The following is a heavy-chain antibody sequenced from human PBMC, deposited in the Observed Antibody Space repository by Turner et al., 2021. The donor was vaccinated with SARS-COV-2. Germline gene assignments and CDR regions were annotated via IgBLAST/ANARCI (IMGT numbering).Heavy chain of an antibody. Sequence: QVQLQQWGAGLLKPSETLSLTCAVYGGSFSGYYWSWIRQPPGKGLEWIGEINHGESTNYNPSLESRVTISVDTSKNQFSLKLSSVTAADTAVYYCARSGWSLWYFDYWGQGTLVTVSS. D-gene: IGHD6-19*01. J-gene: IGHJ4*02. CDR1: GGSFSGYY. V-gene: IGHV4-34*01. CDR3: ARSGWSLWYFDY. CDR2: INHGEST.